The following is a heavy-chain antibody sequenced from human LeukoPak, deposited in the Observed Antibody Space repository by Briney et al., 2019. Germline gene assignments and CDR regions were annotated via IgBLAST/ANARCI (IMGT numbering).Heavy chain of an antibody. CDR3: AIKTYYYDSSGCWETDY. CDR1: GGSFSGYY. Sequence: SETLSLTCAVYGGSFSGYYWSWIRQPPGKGLEWIGEINHSGSTNYNPSLKSRVTISVDTPKNQFSLKLSSVTAADTAVYYCAIKTYYYDSSGCWETDYWGQGTLVTVSS. D-gene: IGHD3-22*01. V-gene: IGHV4-34*01. J-gene: IGHJ4*02. CDR2: INHSGST.